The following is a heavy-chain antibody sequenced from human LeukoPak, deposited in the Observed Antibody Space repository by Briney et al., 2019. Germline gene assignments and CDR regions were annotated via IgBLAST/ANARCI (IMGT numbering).Heavy chain of an antibody. V-gene: IGHV3-11*04. J-gene: IGHJ4*02. Sequence: GGSLRLSCAASGFTFSDYYMSWIRQAPGEGLGWVSYISSSGSTIYYADSVKGRFTFSRENAKNSRYLQMNSLKAEDTAVYYFARGGTIFGVVIIGGLFDYWGQRTLVTVAS. D-gene: IGHD3-3*01. CDR2: ISSSGSTI. CDR3: ARGGTIFGVVIIGGLFDY. CDR1: GFTFSDYY.